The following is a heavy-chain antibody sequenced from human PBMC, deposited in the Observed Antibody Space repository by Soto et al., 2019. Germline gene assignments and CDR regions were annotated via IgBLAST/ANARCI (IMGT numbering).Heavy chain of an antibody. J-gene: IGHJ6*02. CDR3: ARDPGIAVAGTIYGYYYGMDV. D-gene: IGHD6-19*01. CDR2: ISAYNGNT. V-gene: IGHV1-18*01. CDR1: GYTFTSYG. Sequence: ASVKVSCKASGYTFTSYGISWVRQAPGQGLEWMGWISAYNGNTNYAQKLQGRVTMTTDTSTSTAYMELSSLRSEDTAVYYCARDPGIAVAGTIYGYYYGMDVWGQGTTVTVSS.